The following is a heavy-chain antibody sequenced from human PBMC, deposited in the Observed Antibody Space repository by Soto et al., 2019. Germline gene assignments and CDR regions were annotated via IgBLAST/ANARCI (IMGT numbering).Heavy chain of an antibody. V-gene: IGHV4-59*01. CDR3: ARGGYSYGSFYYLDY. CDR1: GGSMSGFY. J-gene: IGHJ4*02. D-gene: IGHD5-18*01. CDR2: IFYSGST. Sequence: SETLSLTCTVSGGSMSGFYWSWVRQPPGQGLEWIGYIFYSGSTNYNPSLKSRVTMSVDPSNNQFSLKLNSVTAADTAVYYCARGGYSYGSFYYLDYWGQGALVTVS.